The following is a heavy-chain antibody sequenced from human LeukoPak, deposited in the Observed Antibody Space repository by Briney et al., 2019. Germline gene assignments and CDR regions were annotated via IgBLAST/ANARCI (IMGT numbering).Heavy chain of an antibody. CDR1: GFTFDYYG. CDR3: AKVANYHYGSETYYFFEH. J-gene: IGHJ4*02. V-gene: IGHV3-20*04. CDR2: INWNGGST. D-gene: IGHD3-10*01. Sequence: GGSLRLSCAASGFTFDYYGMSWVRQAPGKGLEWVSGINWNGGSTGYADSVKGRFTISRDNAKNSLYLHMNSLRVEDTAVYYCAKVANYHYGSETYYFFEHWGQGTPVTASS.